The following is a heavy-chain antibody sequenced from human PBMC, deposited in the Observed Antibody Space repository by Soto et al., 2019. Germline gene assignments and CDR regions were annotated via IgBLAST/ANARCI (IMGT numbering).Heavy chain of an antibody. CDR3: ARDLGGWPDS. V-gene: IGHV1-8*01. CDR2: INPNSGNT. Sequence: ASVKVSCKASGYIFTNYDINWVRQATGQGLEYLGWINPNSGNTGYVQKFQGRVTMTRNTSINTAYMELSSLRSEDTAVYYCARDLGGWPDSWGQGTLVTVSS. CDR1: GYIFTNYD. J-gene: IGHJ5*01. D-gene: IGHD2-15*01.